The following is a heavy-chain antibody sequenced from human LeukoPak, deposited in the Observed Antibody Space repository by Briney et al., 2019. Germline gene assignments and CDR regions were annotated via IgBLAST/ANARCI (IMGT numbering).Heavy chain of an antibody. CDR1: GFTFSSYG. J-gene: IGHJ4*02. V-gene: IGHV3-30*03. Sequence: GGSLRLSCAASGFTFSSYGMHWVRQAPGKGLEWVAVISYDGSNKYYVDSVKGRFTISRDNSKNTLYLQMNSLRAEDTAVYYCARDKAQDTAMVTFDYWGQGTLVTVSS. CDR3: ARDKAQDTAMVTFDY. CDR2: ISYDGSNK. D-gene: IGHD5-18*01.